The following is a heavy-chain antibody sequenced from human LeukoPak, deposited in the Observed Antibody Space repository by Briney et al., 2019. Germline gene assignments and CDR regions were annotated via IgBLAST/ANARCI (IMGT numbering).Heavy chain of an antibody. V-gene: IGHV4-59*01. D-gene: IGHD4-23*01. J-gene: IGHJ5*02. Sequence: PSATLSLTCTVSGGSISSSYWSWIRQHPGKGLEWIGYIYYSGSTNYNPSLKSRVTISVDTAKNQFSLKVSSVTAADTAVYYCAGDDGGPNWFDPWGQGTLVTVSS. CDR2: IYYSGST. CDR3: AGDDGGPNWFDP. CDR1: GGSISSSY.